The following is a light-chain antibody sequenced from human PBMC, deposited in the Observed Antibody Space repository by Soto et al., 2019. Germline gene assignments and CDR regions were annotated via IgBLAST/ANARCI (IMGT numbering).Light chain of an antibody. CDR3: SSYARSATPS. Sequence: QSALTQPASVSGSPGQSITISCTGTSSDVGGYSYVSWYQHHPGKAPKLLIYDVSYRPSGVSNRFSGSKSGNTASLTISGRQAEDEADYYCSSYARSATPSFGGGTKLTVL. CDR2: DVS. J-gene: IGLJ2*01. V-gene: IGLV2-14*03. CDR1: SSDVGGYSY.